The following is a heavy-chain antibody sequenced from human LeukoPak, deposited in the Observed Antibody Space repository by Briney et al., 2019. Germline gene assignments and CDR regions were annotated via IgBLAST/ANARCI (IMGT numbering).Heavy chain of an antibody. V-gene: IGHV4-34*01. D-gene: IGHD6-19*01. CDR2: INHSGST. CDR1: GGSISSYY. Sequence: SETLSLTCTVSGGSISSYYWSWIRQPPGKGLEWIGEINHSGSTNYNPSLKSRVTISVDTSKNQFSLKLSSVTAADTAVYYCARGGWYKIDYWGQGTLVTVSS. J-gene: IGHJ4*02. CDR3: ARGGWYKIDY.